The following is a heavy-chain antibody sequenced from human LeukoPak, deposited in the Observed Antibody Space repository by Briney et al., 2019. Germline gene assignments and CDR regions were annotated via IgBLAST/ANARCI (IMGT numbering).Heavy chain of an antibody. CDR2: ISSSGSSI. CDR1: GFTSSSFE. D-gene: IGHD2-15*01. Sequence: EPGGSLRLSCEASGFTSSSFEMNWVRRAPGKGLEWLSYISSSGSSIYYADSVKGRFTISRDNANNLLYLQMNSRGAEDTAVYYCASSTYSVWYYDLWGRGTLVTVSS. V-gene: IGHV3-48*03. CDR3: ASSTYSVWYYDL. J-gene: IGHJ2*01.